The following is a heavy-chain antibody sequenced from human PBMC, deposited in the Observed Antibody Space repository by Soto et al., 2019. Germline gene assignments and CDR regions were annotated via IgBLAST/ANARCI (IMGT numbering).Heavy chain of an antibody. CDR3: TRSIVGTTSSDY. Sequence: EVQLVESGGGLVQPGGSLRLSCAGSGFTFSNYYIDWVRQAPGKGLEWVGRSRDKGNSYSTDNAASVKGRFTVSRDASKNSLYLQMNSLKTEDTALYYCTRSIVGTTSSDYWGQGTLVTVSS. V-gene: IGHV3-72*01. CDR1: GFTFSNYY. D-gene: IGHD1-26*01. CDR2: SRDKGNSYST. J-gene: IGHJ4*02.